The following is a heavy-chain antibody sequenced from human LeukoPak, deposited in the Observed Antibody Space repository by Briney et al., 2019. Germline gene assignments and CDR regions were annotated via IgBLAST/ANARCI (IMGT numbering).Heavy chain of an antibody. CDR2: ISGSGGST. Sequence: QPGGSLRLSCAASGFTFSSYATSWVRQAPGKGLEWVSAISGSGGSTYYADSVKGRFTISRDNSKNTLYLQMNSLRAEDTAVYYCAKAPGGIVLMVYAIPADYWGQGTLVTVSS. J-gene: IGHJ4*02. D-gene: IGHD2-8*01. CDR3: AKAPGGIVLMVYAIPADY. V-gene: IGHV3-23*01. CDR1: GFTFSSYA.